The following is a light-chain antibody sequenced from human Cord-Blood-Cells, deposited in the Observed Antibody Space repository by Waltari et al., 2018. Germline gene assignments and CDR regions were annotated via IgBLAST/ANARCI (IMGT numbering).Light chain of an antibody. V-gene: IGKV3-11*01. Sequence: EIVLTQSPATLSGSPEERATLSCTASQSVSSHLTGYQQKPGQALWLLIYDASNGATGIPASFSGSGSGTAFTLTITSLEPEDFAVYYCQQRSNWPKFGQGTKVEIK. CDR2: DAS. J-gene: IGKJ1*01. CDR3: QQRSNWPK. CDR1: QSVSSH.